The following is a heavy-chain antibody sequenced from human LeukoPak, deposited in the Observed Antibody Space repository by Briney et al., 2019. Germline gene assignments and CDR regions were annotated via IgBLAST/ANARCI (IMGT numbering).Heavy chain of an antibody. V-gene: IGHV3-30*18. CDR1: GFTFSSYG. J-gene: IGHJ4*02. CDR3: AKDTLVGYYDSSGHDY. Sequence: PGGSLRLSCTASGFTFSSYGMHWVRQAPGKGLEWVAVISYDGSNKYYADSVKGRFTISRDNSKNTLYLQMNSLRAEDTAVYYCAKDTLVGYYDSSGHDYWGQGTLVTVSP. D-gene: IGHD3-22*01. CDR2: ISYDGSNK.